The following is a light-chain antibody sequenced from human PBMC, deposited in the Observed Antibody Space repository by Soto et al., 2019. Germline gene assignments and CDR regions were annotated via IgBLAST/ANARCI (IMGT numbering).Light chain of an antibody. CDR3: QQYNNWPRT. J-gene: IGKJ1*01. CDR2: AAS. V-gene: IGKV3-15*01. CDR1: QSVGSN. Sequence: EIVMTQAPATLSGSLGERATLSCRASQSVGSNLGWFQQKPGQAPRLLIFAASSRATGFPARFSGSGSGTEFNFTISSLQSEDFGVYYCQQYNNWPRTFGQGTKVEIK.